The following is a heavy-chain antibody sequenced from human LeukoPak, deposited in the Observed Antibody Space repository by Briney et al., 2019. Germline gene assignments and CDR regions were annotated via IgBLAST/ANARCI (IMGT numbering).Heavy chain of an antibody. Sequence: PSETLSLTCTVSGGSISSHFWSWVRQPPGTGLEWIGSIYYTGSTNYNPSLKSRITMSVDTSKNQFSLKLSSVTAADTAVYYCARSYNSGSYYPYYFDYWGQGTLVTVSS. CDR3: ARSYNSGSYYPYYFDY. CDR1: GGSISSHF. CDR2: IYYTGST. V-gene: IGHV4-59*11. D-gene: IGHD3-10*01. J-gene: IGHJ4*02.